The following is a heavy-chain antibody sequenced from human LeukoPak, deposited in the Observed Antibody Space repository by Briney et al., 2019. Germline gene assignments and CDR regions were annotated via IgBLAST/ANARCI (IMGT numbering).Heavy chain of an antibody. CDR3: ARHKYDYDSFTGYYTIWWFYP. CDR2: FYYNGKT. J-gene: IGHJ5*02. D-gene: IGHD3-9*01. CDR1: GFSISSYY. Sequence: PSETLSLTCSVSGFSISSYYWSWFRQPPGKGLEWIALFYYNGKTNYNPCLRGRVSVALDKATNQISRNMNSVTAADTAVYYCARHKYDYDSFTGYYTIWWFYPWGPGTLVIVSS. V-gene: IGHV4-59*08.